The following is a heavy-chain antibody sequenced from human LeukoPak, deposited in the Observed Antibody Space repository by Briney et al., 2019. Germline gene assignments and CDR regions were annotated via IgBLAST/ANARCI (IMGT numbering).Heavy chain of an antibody. CDR1: GFSFSTYG. J-gene: IGHJ4*02. V-gene: IGHV3-30*02. Sequence: QAGGSLRLSCAASGFSFSTYGMHWVRQAPGKGLDWVSFIRYDGTFRYYVDSVKGRFTISRDNSKNTAYLQMTNLRAEDTAVYYCAKEYCSGGSCYSDYWGQGTLVTVSS. CDR3: AKEYCSGGSCYSDY. D-gene: IGHD2-15*01. CDR2: IRYDGTFR.